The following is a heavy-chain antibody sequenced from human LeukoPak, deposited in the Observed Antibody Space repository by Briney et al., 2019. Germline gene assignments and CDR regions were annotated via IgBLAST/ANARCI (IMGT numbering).Heavy chain of an antibody. D-gene: IGHD3-22*01. Sequence: ASVKVSCKASGYTFTGYYMHWVRQAPGQGLEWMGRINPNSGGTNYAQKLQGRVTMTTDTSTSTAYMELRSLRSDDTAVYYCARDRRSSDNWFDPWGQGTLVTVSS. CDR2: INPNSGGT. CDR1: GYTFTGYY. V-gene: IGHV1-2*06. CDR3: ARDRRSSDNWFDP. J-gene: IGHJ5*02.